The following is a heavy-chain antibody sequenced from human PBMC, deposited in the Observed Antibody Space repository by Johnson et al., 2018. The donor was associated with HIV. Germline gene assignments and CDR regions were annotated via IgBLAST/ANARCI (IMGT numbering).Heavy chain of an antibody. J-gene: IGHJ3*02. Sequence: EMQLVESGGGLVQTGGSRRLSCAASGFTFSSYAMSWVRQAPGKGLEWVSATTPSGGGTYYADSVKGRFTISRDNSKNTLYLQMNSLRAEDTAVYHCARDRIVGADYDAFDIWGQGTMVTVSS. D-gene: IGHD1-26*01. CDR1: GFTFSSYA. V-gene: IGHV3-23*04. CDR2: TTPSGGGT. CDR3: ARDRIVGADYDAFDI.